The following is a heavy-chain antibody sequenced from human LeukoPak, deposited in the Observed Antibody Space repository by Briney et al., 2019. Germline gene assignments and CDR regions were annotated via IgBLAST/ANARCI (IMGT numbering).Heavy chain of an antibody. D-gene: IGHD3-3*01. CDR2: IYTSGST. CDR1: GGSISSYY. J-gene: IGHJ4*02. CDR3: ASSYYDFWSGYPAWGYFDY. Sequence: SETLSLTCTVSGGSISSYYWSWIRQPPGKGLEWIGYIYTSGSTNYNPSLKSRVTISVDTSKNQFYLKLSSVTAADTAVYYCASSYYDFWSGYPAWGYFDYWGQGTLVTVSS. V-gene: IGHV4-4*09.